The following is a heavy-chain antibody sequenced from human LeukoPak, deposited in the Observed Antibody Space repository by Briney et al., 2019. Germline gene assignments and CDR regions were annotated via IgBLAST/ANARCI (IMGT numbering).Heavy chain of an antibody. Sequence: ASVEVSCKASGHTFTGYYMHWVRQAPGQGLEWMGWINPNSGGTNYAQKFQGRVTMTRDTSISTAYMELSRLRSDDTAVYYCARDQFRGYSYGGGFDYWGQGTLVTVSS. CDR3: ARDQFRGYSYGGGFDY. CDR1: GHTFTGYY. D-gene: IGHD5-18*01. V-gene: IGHV1-2*02. J-gene: IGHJ4*02. CDR2: INPNSGGT.